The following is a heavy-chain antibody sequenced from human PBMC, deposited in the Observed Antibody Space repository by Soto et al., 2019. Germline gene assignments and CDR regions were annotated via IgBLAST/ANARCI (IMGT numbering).Heavy chain of an antibody. CDR2: IWYDGSNK. CDR1: GFTFSSYG. J-gene: IGHJ5*02. D-gene: IGHD3-3*01. V-gene: IGHV3-33*01. CDR3: ARDFPPTILGAKNWSDP. Sequence: PGGSLRLSCAASGFTFSSYGMHWVRQAPGKGLEWVAVIWYDGSNKYYADSVKGRFTISRDNSKNTLYLQMNSLRAEDTVVYYWARDFPPTILGAKNWSDPWAQGTLVPVSS.